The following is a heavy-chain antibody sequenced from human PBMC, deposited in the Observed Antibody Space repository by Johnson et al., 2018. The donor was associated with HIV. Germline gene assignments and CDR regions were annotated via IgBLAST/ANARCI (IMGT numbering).Heavy chain of an antibody. CDR1: GFTFSNYA. V-gene: IGHV3-30-3*01. D-gene: IGHD2-15*01. CDR2: ISYDGNNK. Sequence: QVQLVESGGGVVQPGRSLRLSCAASGFTFSNYAMHWVRQAPGKGLAWVAVISYDGNNKYYADSVKGLFTISRDNSNNTLYLQLNSLRAEDTAVYYCARYCSGGSCYSVWQKNYAFDIWGQGTMVTVSS. J-gene: IGHJ3*02. CDR3: ARYCSGGSCYSVWQKNYAFDI.